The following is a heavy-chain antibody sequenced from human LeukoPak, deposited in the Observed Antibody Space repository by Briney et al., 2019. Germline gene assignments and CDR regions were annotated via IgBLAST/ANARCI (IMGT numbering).Heavy chain of an antibody. D-gene: IGHD4-17*01. CDR1: GGSISSGGYY. J-gene: IGHJ4*02. Sequence: PSETLSLTCTVSGGSISSGGYYWSWIRQPPGKGLEWIGEINHSGSTNYNPSLKSRVTISVDTSKNQFSLKLSSVTAADTAVYYCARGRLEETTVTTTDDYWGQGTLVTVSS. CDR2: INHSGST. CDR3: ARGRLEETTVTTTDDY. V-gene: IGHV4-39*07.